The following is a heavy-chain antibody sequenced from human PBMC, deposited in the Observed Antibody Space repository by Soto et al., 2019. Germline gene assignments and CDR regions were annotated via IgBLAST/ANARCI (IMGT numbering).Heavy chain of an antibody. J-gene: IGHJ4*02. Sequence: QVQLQQWGAGLLKPSETLSLTCAVYGGSFSGYYWTWFRQPPGKGLEWIREISPSGTTKYIPSLKSRVTISAATSKNQSSLKVTSVTAADTAVYYCVTSLWFGTQPEIWGQGALVTVSS. V-gene: IGHV4-34*01. CDR2: ISPSGTT. D-gene: IGHD3-10*01. CDR3: VTSLWFGTQPEI. CDR1: GGSFSGYY.